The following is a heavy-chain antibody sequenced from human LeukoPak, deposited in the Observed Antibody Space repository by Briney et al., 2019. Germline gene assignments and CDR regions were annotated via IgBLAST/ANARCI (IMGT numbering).Heavy chain of an antibody. CDR1: GGTFSSYA. CDR2: IIPILGIA. V-gene: IGHV1-69*04. J-gene: IGHJ4*02. CDR3: ARDSIAAAGTFDY. D-gene: IGHD6-13*01. Sequence: SVKVSCKASGGTFSSYAISWVRQAPGQGLEWMGRIIPILGIANYAQKFQGRVTITADKSTSTAYMELSSLRSEDTAVYYCARDSIAAAGTFDYWGQGTLVTVST.